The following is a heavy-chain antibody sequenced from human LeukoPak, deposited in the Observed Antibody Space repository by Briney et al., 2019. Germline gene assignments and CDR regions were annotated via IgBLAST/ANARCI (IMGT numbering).Heavy chain of an antibody. CDR1: GGSFSGYY. CDR2: INHSGST. V-gene: IGHV4-34*01. Sequence: SETLSLTCAVYGGSFSGYYWSWIRQPPGKGLEWIGEINHSGSTNYNPSLKSRVTISVDTSKNQFSLKLSSVTAADTAVYYCARQINMITFGGVPNWFDPWGQGTLVTVSS. J-gene: IGHJ5*02. CDR3: ARQINMITFGGVPNWFDP. D-gene: IGHD3-16*01.